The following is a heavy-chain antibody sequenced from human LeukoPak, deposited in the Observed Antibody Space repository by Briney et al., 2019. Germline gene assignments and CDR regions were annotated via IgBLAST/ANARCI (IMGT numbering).Heavy chain of an antibody. CDR3: ARSGAYSSSWYDYYYYGMDV. J-gene: IGHJ6*02. D-gene: IGHD6-13*01. CDR2: INPNSGGS. Sequence: ASVKVSCKASGFTFTAYYMHWVRQAPGQGLEWLGWINPNSGGSSSAQKFQGRVTMTRDTSISTAYMELSRLRSDDAAVYYCARSGAYSSSWYDYYYYGMDVWGQGTTVTVSS. V-gene: IGHV1-2*02. CDR1: GFTFTAYY.